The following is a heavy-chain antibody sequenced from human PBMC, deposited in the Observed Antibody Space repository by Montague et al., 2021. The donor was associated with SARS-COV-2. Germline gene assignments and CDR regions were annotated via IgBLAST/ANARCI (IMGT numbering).Heavy chain of an antibody. CDR3: ARGFDY. CDR1: GGSISSYY. CDR2: IYYSGST. Sequence: SETLSLTCAVYGGSISSYYWRWIRQPPGKGLEWIGYIYYSGSTNYNPSLKSRVTISVDTSKNQFSLKLSSVTAADTAVYYCARGFDYWGQGTLVTVSS. J-gene: IGHJ4*02. V-gene: IGHV4-59*08.